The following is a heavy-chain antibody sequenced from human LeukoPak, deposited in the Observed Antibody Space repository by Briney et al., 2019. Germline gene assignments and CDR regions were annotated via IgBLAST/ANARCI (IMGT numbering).Heavy chain of an antibody. Sequence: KPSETLSLTCAVYGGSFSGYYWSWIRQPPGKGLEWIGEINHSGSTNYNPSLKSRVTISVDTSKNQFSLKLSSVTAADTAPYYCARGEYDYAWGSYSPNAFAMWGQGTMVTVSS. J-gene: IGHJ3*02. CDR1: GGSFSGYY. CDR3: ARGEYDYAWGSYSPNAFAM. D-gene: IGHD3-16*01. CDR2: INHSGST. V-gene: IGHV4-34*01.